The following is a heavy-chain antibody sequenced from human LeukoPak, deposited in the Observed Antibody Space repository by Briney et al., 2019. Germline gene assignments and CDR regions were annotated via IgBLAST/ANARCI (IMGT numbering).Heavy chain of an antibody. V-gene: IGHV1-24*01. J-gene: IGHJ5*02. Sequence: GASVKVSCKVSGYTLTELSMHWVRQAPGKGLEWMGGFDPEDGETIYAQKFQGRVTMTEDTSTDTAYMELSSLRSEDTAVYYCATGGLQGYDFWSGYQSGIWFDPWGQGTLATVSS. CDR3: ATGGLQGYDFWSGYQSGIWFDP. CDR2: FDPEDGET. CDR1: GYTLTELS. D-gene: IGHD3-3*01.